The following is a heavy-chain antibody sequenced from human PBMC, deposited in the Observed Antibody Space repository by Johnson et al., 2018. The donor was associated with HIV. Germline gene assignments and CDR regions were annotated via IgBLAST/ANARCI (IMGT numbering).Heavy chain of an antibody. CDR1: GFTFSSYW. J-gene: IGHJ3*02. D-gene: IGHD1-7*01. Sequence: VQLVESGGGLVQPGGSLRLSCAASGFTFSSYWMTWVRQAPGKGLEWVANIKQDGSEKHYLDSVKGRFTISRDNAKNSLYLQMNSLRVEDTATYYCARDLDTGGTTGAFDMWGQGTMVTVAS. V-gene: IGHV3-7*01. CDR2: IKQDGSEK. CDR3: ARDLDTGGTTGAFDM.